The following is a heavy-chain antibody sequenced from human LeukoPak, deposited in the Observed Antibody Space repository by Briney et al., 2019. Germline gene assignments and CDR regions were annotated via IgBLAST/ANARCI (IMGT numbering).Heavy chain of an antibody. J-gene: IGHJ4*02. Sequence: PGVSLRLLCTGSGFTFGSYALLWVRQAPGKGLEWVAVTFSNGNIAYYGDSVKCRFTNSRDNSKNTLYLQMNSLRSEDMAIYYCARGGVATVHFYFDYWGQGALVTVSS. V-gene: IGHV3-30-3*01. D-gene: IGHD5-12*01. CDR3: ARGGVATVHFYFDY. CDR2: TFSNGNIA. CDR1: GFTFGSYA.